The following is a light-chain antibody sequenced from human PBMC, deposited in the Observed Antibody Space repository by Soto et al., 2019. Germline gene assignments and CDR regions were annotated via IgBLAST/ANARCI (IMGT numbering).Light chain of an antibody. CDR1: QSVLNSSRNKNY. V-gene: IGKV4-1*01. Sequence: DIVMTQSPDSLAVSLGERATINCKSSQSVLNSSRNKNYLSWYQQKPGQPPKLLIYWASTRESGVPDRFSGSESGTDFTLTISSLQAEDVAVYYCQQYYTTPYTFGQGTKLEIK. CDR3: QQYYTTPYT. J-gene: IGKJ2*01. CDR2: WAS.